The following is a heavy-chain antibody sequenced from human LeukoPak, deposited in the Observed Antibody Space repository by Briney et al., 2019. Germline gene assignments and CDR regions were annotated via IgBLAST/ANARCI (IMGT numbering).Heavy chain of an antibody. CDR2: ISGSGGST. J-gene: IGHJ4*02. V-gene: IGHV3-23*01. D-gene: IGHD3-22*01. Sequence: PGGSLRLSCAASGFTFSSYAMSWVRQAPGKGLEWVSAISGSGGSTYYADSVKGRFTISRDNSKNTLYLQMNSLRAEDTAVYYCAKPYYYDSSGLRTLDNWGQGTLVTVSS. CDR1: GFTFSSYA. CDR3: AKPYYYDSSGLRTLDN.